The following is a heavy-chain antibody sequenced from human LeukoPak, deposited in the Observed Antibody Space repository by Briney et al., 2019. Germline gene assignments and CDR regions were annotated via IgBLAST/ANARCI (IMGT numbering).Heavy chain of an antibody. CDR1: GGSFSGYY. D-gene: IGHD5/OR15-5a*01. J-gene: IGHJ4*02. Sequence: SETLSLTCAVYGGSFSGYYWSWIHQPPGKGLEWIGEINHSGSTNYNPSLKSRVTISVDTSKNQFSLKLSSVTAADTAVYYCAHAGPALPDYWGQGTLVTVSS. CDR2: INHSGST. CDR3: AHAGPALPDY. V-gene: IGHV4-34*01.